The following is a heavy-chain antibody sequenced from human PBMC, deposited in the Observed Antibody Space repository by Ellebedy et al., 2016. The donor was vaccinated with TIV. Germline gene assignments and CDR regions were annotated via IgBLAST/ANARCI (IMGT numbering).Heavy chain of an antibody. Sequence: GESLKISCASSGLTFSSYAMHWVRQAPGKGLEWVAVISHDGSNKYNADSVKGRFSISRDNSKNTMYLQMNSLRPEDTAVYYCARGGRGGILVVPGAKDGHWGQGTLVTVSS. CDR2: ISHDGSNK. CDR1: GLTFSSYA. J-gene: IGHJ4*02. CDR3: ARGGRGGILVVPGAKDGH. D-gene: IGHD2-2*01. V-gene: IGHV3-30-3*01.